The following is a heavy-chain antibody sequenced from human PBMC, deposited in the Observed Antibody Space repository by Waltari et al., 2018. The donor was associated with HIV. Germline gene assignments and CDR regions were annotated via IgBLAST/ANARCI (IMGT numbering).Heavy chain of an antibody. J-gene: IGHJ6*02. CDR3: ARRSCNSSSCFTYFYYFAMDV. CDR2: NSAYNGNT. CDR1: GYTFNNYG. Sequence: QVQLMQSGPEVKKPGASVKVSCTASGYTFNNYGISWVRQAPGQGLEWMGWNSAYNGNTKYAQRVQGRVTMTTDTSTRTAYMELRSLSSDDTAVYYCARRSCNSSSCFTYFYYFAMDVWGQGTTVTVSS. D-gene: IGHD2-2*02. V-gene: IGHV1-18*04.